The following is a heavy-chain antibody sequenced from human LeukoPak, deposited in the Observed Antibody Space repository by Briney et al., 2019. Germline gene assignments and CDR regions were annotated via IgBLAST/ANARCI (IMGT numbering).Heavy chain of an antibody. V-gene: IGHV3-23*01. D-gene: IGHD2-21*02. CDR1: GITFSSYA. Sequence: GGSLRLSCAASGITFSSYAMSWVRQAPGKGLEWVSTIVGRGGITYYADSVKGRFTISRDNSKNTLYLQLNSLRAEDTAVYYCAGGRLVVTANDYWGQGTLVTVSS. CDR2: IVGRGGIT. CDR3: AGGRLVVTANDY. J-gene: IGHJ4*02.